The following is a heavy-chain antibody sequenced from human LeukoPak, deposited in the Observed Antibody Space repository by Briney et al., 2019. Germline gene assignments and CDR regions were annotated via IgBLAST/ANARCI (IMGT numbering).Heavy chain of an antibody. CDR2: ISSSGSTI. D-gene: IGHD4-17*01. J-gene: IGHJ4*02. CDR1: GFTFSSYE. V-gene: IGHV3-48*03. CDR3: AKDLWGDYDSY. Sequence: PGGSLRLSCAASGFTFSSYEMNWVRQAPGKGLEWVSYISSSGSTIYYADSVKGRFTISRDNAKNTLYLQMNSLRAEGTAVYYCAKDLWGDYDSYWGQGTLVTVSS.